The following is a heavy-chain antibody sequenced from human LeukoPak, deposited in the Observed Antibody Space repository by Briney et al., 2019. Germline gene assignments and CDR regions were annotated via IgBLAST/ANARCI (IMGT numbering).Heavy chain of an antibody. CDR1: GFTFSTFG. Sequence: GRSLRLSCAASGFTFSTFGMHWVRRAPGKGLEWVALIWYDGSNKYYADSVKGRFTISRDNSKNTLYLQMNSLRAEDTAVYYCARDLVQYCGGDCYSDYWGQGTLVTVSS. V-gene: IGHV3-33*01. CDR2: IWYDGSNK. J-gene: IGHJ4*02. D-gene: IGHD2-21*02. CDR3: ARDLVQYCGGDCYSDY.